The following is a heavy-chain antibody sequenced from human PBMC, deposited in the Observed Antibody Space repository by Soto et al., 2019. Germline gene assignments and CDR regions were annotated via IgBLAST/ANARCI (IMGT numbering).Heavy chain of an antibody. V-gene: IGHV3-33*01. CDR2: IWYDGSNK. Sequence: GGSLRLSCAASGFTFSSYGMHWVRQAPGKGLEWVAVIWYDGSNKYYADSVKGRFTISRDNSKNTLYLQMNSLRAEDTAVYYCARDRAFDYYYYMDVWGKGTTVTVSS. CDR3: ARDRAFDYYYYMDV. J-gene: IGHJ6*03. CDR1: GFTFSSYG. D-gene: IGHD3-10*01.